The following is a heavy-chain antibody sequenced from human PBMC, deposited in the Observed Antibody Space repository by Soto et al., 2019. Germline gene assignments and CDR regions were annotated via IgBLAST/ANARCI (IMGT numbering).Heavy chain of an antibody. D-gene: IGHD6-25*01. CDR1: GGTFSSYA. CDR2: IIPIFGTA. Sequence: SVKVSCTASGGTFSSYAISWVRQAPGQGLEWMGGIIPIFGTANYAQKFQGRVTITADESTSTAYMELSSLRSEDTAVYYCASDLPAGAATARKSYSGLDAWGHGTTLT. CDR3: ASDLPAGAATARKSYSGLDA. V-gene: IGHV1-69*13. J-gene: IGHJ6*02.